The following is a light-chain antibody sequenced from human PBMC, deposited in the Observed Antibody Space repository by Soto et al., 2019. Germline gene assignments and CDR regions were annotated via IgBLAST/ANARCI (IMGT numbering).Light chain of an antibody. V-gene: IGKV3-15*01. J-gene: IGKJ1*01. CDR2: GAS. Sequence: EIVMTQSPATLSVSPGERATLSCRARQSVGSNLALYQLKPGQAPRLLIYGASPRATGIPARFSGSGSGTDFTLTISSLHSEDFAIYFFQQYNNWPPDRTFGQGTNVEIK. CDR1: QSVGSN. CDR3: QQYNNWPPDRT.